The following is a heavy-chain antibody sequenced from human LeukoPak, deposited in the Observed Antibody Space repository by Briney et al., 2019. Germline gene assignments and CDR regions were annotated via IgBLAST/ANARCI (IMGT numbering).Heavy chain of an antibody. Sequence: PSETLSLTCAVSGGSISSGGYSWSWIRQPPGKGLEWIGYIYHSGSTYYNPSLKSRVTISVDRSKNQFSLKLSSVTAADTAVYYCARQVVVPAAISWFDPWGQGTLVTVSS. CDR1: GGSISSGGYS. CDR3: ARQVVVPAAISWFDP. CDR2: IYHSGST. D-gene: IGHD2-2*01. V-gene: IGHV4-30-2*01. J-gene: IGHJ5*02.